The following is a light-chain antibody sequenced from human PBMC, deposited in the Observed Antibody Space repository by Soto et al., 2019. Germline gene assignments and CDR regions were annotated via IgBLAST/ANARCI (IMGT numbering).Light chain of an antibody. J-gene: IGLJ3*02. V-gene: IGLV2-14*03. CDR2: DVS. Sequence: QSVLTQPASVSGSPGQSITISCTGTSSDGGGYNYVSWYQQHPGKAPKFMIYDVSNRPSGVSNRFSGSKSGNTASLTISGLQAEDEADYYCTSYTTSNTVVFGGGTKVTVL. CDR3: TSYTTSNTVV. CDR1: SSDGGGYNY.